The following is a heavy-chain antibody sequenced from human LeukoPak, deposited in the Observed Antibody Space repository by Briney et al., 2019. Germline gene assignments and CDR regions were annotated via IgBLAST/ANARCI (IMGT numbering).Heavy chain of an antibody. V-gene: IGHV4-34*01. CDR1: GGSFSGYY. Sequence: SETLSLTCAVYGGSFSGYYWSWIRQPPGKGLEWIGEINHSGSTNYNPSLKSRVTISVDKSKNQFSLKLSSVTAADTAVYYCARHWNYDFSTVIGGQGTLVTVSS. J-gene: IGHJ4*02. CDR3: ARHWNYDFSTVI. CDR2: INHSGST. D-gene: IGHD1-7*01.